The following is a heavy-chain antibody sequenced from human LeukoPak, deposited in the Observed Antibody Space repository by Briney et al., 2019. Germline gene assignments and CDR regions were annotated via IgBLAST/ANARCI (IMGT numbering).Heavy chain of an antibody. J-gene: IGHJ5*02. CDR1: GGSISSYY. CDR2: IYTGGST. D-gene: IGHD3-10*01. Sequence: PSETLSLTCTVSGGSISSYYWSWIRQPAGKGLEWIGRIYTGGSTNYNPSLKSRVTMSVDTSKNQFSLKLSSVTAADTAVYYCARDLGVRRSGELLFHWFDPWGQGTLVTVSS. CDR3: ARDLGVRRSGELLFHWFDP. V-gene: IGHV4-4*07.